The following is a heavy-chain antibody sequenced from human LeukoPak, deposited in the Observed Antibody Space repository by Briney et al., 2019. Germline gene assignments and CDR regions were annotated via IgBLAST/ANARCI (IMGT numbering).Heavy chain of an antibody. CDR3: ASWSYSDDY. D-gene: IGHD1-26*01. J-gene: IGHJ4*02. V-gene: IGHV4-38-2*02. Sequence: PSETLSLTCSVSNYSLKRGYYWGWIRQPPGKGLEWIGYIYHSGSTYYNPSLKSRVTISVDRSKNQFSLKLSSVTAADTAVYYCASWSYSDDYWGQGTLVTVSS. CDR2: IYHSGST. CDR1: NYSLKRGYY.